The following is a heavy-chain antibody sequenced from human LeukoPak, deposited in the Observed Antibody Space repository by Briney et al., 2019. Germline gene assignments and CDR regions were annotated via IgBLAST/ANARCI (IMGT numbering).Heavy chain of an antibody. CDR1: GGSISSGGYY. J-gene: IGHJ4*02. CDR2: IFYSGST. Sequence: SETLSLTCTVSGGSISSGGYYWSWIRQHPGKGLEWIGFIFYSGSTYYNPSLKSRVTMSVDTSKNQFSLKLSSVTAADTAVYYCARDRRGGNFFYYWGQGTLVSVSS. CDR3: ARDRRGGNFFYY. D-gene: IGHD4-23*01. V-gene: IGHV4-31*03.